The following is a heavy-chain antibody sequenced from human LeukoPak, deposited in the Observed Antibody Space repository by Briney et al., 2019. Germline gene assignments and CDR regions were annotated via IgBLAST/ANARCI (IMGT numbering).Heavy chain of an antibody. CDR1: GFTFSSYA. Sequence: PGGSLRLSCAASGFTFSSYAMHWVRQAPGKGLEWVAVISYDGSNKYYADSVKGRFTISRDNSKNTLYLQMNSLRAEDSAVYYCALSGASGVYWGQGTLVTVSS. CDR2: ISYDGSNK. CDR3: ALSGASGVY. V-gene: IGHV3-30-3*01. J-gene: IGHJ4*02. D-gene: IGHD3-10*01.